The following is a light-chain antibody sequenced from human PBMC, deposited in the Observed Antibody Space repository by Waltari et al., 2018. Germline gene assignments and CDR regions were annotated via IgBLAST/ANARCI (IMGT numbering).Light chain of an antibody. CDR2: DAF. Sequence: DIQMTQSPSSLSASVGDRVPLTCRASQDISNFLTWFQQRPGQAPTSLIYDAFSLQSGVPSKFSGSGSGTEFTLTISSLQPEDFATYYCQQYKSYPFTFGQGTKLEIK. V-gene: IGKV1-16*02. CDR3: QQYKSYPFT. J-gene: IGKJ2*01. CDR1: QDISNF.